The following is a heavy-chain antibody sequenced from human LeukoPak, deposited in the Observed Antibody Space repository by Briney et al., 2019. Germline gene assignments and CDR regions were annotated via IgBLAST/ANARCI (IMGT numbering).Heavy chain of an antibody. CDR1: GGSINSGGYY. V-gene: IGHV4-31*03. Sequence: PSETLSLTCTVSGGSINSGGYYWSWIRQYPGKGLEWIGYIYHSGSTSYNPSLKSRVTMSVDTSKNQFSLKLSSVTAADTAVYYCARESPPFDHWGQGTLVTVSS. CDR2: IYHSGST. J-gene: IGHJ4*02. CDR3: ARESPPFDH.